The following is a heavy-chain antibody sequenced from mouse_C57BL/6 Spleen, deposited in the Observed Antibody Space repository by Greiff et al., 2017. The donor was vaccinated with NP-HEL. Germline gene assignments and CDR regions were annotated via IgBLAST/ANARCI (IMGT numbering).Heavy chain of an antibody. J-gene: IGHJ4*01. Sequence: DVKLVESGGGLVKPGGSLKLSCAASGFTFSSYTMSWVRQTPEKRLEWVATISGGGGNTYYPDSVKGRFTISRDNAKNTLYLQMSSLRAEDTALYYCARHPITTVVAPYYAMDYWGQGTSVTVSS. V-gene: IGHV5-9*01. D-gene: IGHD1-1*01. CDR2: ISGGGGNT. CDR3: ARHPITTVVAPYYAMDY. CDR1: GFTFSSYT.